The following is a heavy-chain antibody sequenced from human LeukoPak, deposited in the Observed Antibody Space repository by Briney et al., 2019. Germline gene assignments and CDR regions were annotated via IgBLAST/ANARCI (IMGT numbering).Heavy chain of an antibody. CDR2: IYHSGST. CDR1: GGSISSGGYY. V-gene: IGHV4-30-2*01. Sequence: SQTLSLTCTVSGGSISSGGYYWSWIRQPPGKGLEWIGYIYHSGSTYYNPSLKSRVTISVDRSKNQFSLKLSSVTAADTAVYYCARDLHSSGWHDYWGQGTLVTVSS. D-gene: IGHD6-19*01. J-gene: IGHJ4*02. CDR3: ARDLHSSGWHDY.